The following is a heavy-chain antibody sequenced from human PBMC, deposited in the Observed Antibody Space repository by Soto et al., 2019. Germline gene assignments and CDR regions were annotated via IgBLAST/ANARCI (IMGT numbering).Heavy chain of an antibody. CDR2: IIPILGIA. Sequence: QVQLVQSGAEVKKPGSSVKVSCKASGGTFSSYTISWVRQAPGQGLEWMGRIIPILGIANYAQKFQGRVTITADKSTSTAYVELSSLRSEDTAVYYCARDLTLYGMDVWGQGTTVTVSS. D-gene: IGHD3-9*01. CDR1: GGTFSSYT. CDR3: ARDLTLYGMDV. J-gene: IGHJ6*02. V-gene: IGHV1-69*08.